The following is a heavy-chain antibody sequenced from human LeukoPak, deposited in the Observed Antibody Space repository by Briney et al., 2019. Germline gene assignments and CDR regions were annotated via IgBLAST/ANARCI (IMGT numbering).Heavy chain of an antibody. Sequence: SETLSLTCTVSGGSISSYYWSWIRQPPGKGLEWIGYIYYSGSTNYNPSLKSRVTISVDTSKNQFSLKLSSVTAADTAVYYCARGHGESMVRGVIIVGSPYYYYYMDVWGKGTTVTISS. CDR2: IYYSGST. J-gene: IGHJ6*03. V-gene: IGHV4-59*01. D-gene: IGHD3-10*01. CDR1: GGSISSYY. CDR3: ARGHGESMVRGVIIVGSPYYYYYMDV.